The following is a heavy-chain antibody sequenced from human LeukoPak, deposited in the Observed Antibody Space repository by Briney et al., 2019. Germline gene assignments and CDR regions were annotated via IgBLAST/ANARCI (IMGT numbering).Heavy chain of an antibody. CDR3: ARDLGYCSGGSCAQSDY. Sequence: SETLSLTCTVSGGSISSSSYYWSWIRQPPGKGLEWIGEINHSGSTNYNPSLKSRVTISVDTSKNQFSLKLSSVTAADTAVYYCARDLGYCSGGSCAQSDYWGQGTLVTVSS. CDR2: INHSGST. D-gene: IGHD2-15*01. V-gene: IGHV4-39*07. CDR1: GGSISSSSYY. J-gene: IGHJ4*02.